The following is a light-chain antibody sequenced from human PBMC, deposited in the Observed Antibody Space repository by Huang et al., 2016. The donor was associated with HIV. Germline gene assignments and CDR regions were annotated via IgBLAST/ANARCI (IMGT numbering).Light chain of an antibody. Sequence: EIVMTQSPATMSVSPGGRATLSCRASQSVRSNLAWYQHKPGQAPRVLIYGASTRATGVPARFSGSGSETEFTLTISSLQSEEFALYYCQQYNNWPRTFGQGTKVEIK. CDR2: GAS. V-gene: IGKV3-15*01. CDR1: QSVRSN. CDR3: QQYNNWPRT. J-gene: IGKJ1*01.